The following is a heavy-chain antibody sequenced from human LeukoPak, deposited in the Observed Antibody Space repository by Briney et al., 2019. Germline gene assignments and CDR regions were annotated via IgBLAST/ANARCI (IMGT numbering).Heavy chain of an antibody. V-gene: IGHV3-48*03. Sequence: GGSLRLSCAASGFTFTSYEMNWVRQAPGKGLEWVSYMSSSGSTIYYADSVKGRFTISRDNAKNSLYLQMNSLRAEDTAVYYCATEFLGAVAETGDYWGQGTLVTVSS. CDR2: MSSSGSTI. CDR1: GFTFTSYE. CDR3: ATEFLGAVAETGDY. J-gene: IGHJ4*02. D-gene: IGHD6-19*01.